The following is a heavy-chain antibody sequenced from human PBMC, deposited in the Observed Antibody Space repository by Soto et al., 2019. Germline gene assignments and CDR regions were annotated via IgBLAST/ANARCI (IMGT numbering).Heavy chain of an antibody. D-gene: IGHD2-21*02. Sequence: QITLKESGPTLVKPTQPLTLTCTFSGFSLSTSGVGVGWIRQPPAKALEWRALIYWNDDKLYSPSLKSRLTITKDTSKNQVVLTMTNIDPVDTATYYCAHLLRDPLRQSYFDYWGQGTLVTVSS. V-gene: IGHV2-5*01. CDR1: GFSLSTSGVG. CDR3: AHLLRDPLRQSYFDY. CDR2: IYWNDDK. J-gene: IGHJ4*02.